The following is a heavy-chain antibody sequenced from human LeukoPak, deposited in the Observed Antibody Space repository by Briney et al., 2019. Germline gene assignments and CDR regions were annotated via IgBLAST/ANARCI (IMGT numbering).Heavy chain of an antibody. V-gene: IGHV3-21*01. CDR3: AALDHGHDY. Sequence: GGSLRLSCAASGFTFSSYSMNWVRQAPGKGLEWVSSISSSSSYIYYADSVKGRFTISRDNAKNTLYLQMNSLRAEDTAVYYCAALDHGHDYWGQGTLVTVSS. CDR2: ISSSSSYI. J-gene: IGHJ4*02. CDR1: GFTFSSYS.